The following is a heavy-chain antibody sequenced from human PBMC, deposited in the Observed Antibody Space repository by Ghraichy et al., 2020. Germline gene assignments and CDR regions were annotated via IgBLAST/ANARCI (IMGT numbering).Heavy chain of an antibody. V-gene: IGHV3-74*01. CDR3: ARASTVVRFYYYDGLDV. J-gene: IGHJ6*02. D-gene: IGHD4-23*01. CDR2: IKSDGSST. CDR1: GFTLSNYW. Sequence: GGSLRLSCAASGFTLSNYWMHWVRQAPGKGLVWVSRIKSDGSSTTYADSVKGRFTISRDNAPNSLYLQMNSLRDEDTAVYYCARASTVVRFYYYDGLDVWGQGTTVTVSS.